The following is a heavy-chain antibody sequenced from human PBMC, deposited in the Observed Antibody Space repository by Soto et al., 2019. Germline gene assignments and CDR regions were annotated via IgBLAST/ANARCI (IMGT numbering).Heavy chain of an antibody. J-gene: IGHJ3*02. Sequence: GGSLRLSCAASGFTFSSYSMNWVRQAPGKGLEWVSYISSSSSTIYYADSVKGRFTISRDNAKNSLYLQMNSLRAEDTAVYYCARDRKAYCGGDCYSLAFDIWGQGTMVTVSS. D-gene: IGHD2-21*02. CDR2: ISSSSSTI. CDR1: GFTFSSYS. CDR3: ARDRKAYCGGDCYSLAFDI. V-gene: IGHV3-48*01.